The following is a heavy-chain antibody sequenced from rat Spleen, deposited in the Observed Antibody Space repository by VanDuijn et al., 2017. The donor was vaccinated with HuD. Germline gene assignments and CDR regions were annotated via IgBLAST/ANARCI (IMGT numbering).Heavy chain of an antibody. J-gene: IGHJ1*01. D-gene: IGHD4-1*01. Sequence: QVQLKESGPGLVQPSQTLSLTCTVSGFSLTSYNVHWVRQPTGKGLEWMGIIWTGGSTDYNSALKSRLSISRDTSKSQVFLKMNSLQTEDTAIYFCTRGRGYFDFWGPGTMVTVSS. CDR1: GFSLTSYN. CDR3: TRGRGYFDF. V-gene: IGHV2-30*01. CDR2: IWTGGST.